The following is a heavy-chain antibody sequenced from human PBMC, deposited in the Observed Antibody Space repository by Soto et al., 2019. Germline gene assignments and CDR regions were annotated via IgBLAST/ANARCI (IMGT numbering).Heavy chain of an antibody. CDR1: GFAFSSYA. D-gene: IGHD2-15*01. V-gene: IGHV3-23*01. J-gene: IGHJ4*02. Sequence: EVQLLESGGGLVQPGGSLRLSCAASGFAFSSYAMTWVRQAPGKGLEWVSGISGSGGGSTYYADAVKGRFTISRDNSKNTLYLQMNSLRAEDTAVYYCAKRYCSGGSCYAIDSWGQGALVTVSS. CDR3: AKRYCSGGSCYAIDS. CDR2: ISGSGGGST.